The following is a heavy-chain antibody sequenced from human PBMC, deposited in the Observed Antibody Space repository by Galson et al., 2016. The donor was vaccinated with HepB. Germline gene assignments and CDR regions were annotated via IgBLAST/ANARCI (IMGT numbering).Heavy chain of an antibody. CDR2: INKDGSEK. CDR3: SSGGGWESAH. CDR1: AFSFSTYY. D-gene: IGHD1-26*01. V-gene: IGHV3-7*03. J-gene: IGHJ4*02. Sequence: SLRLSCAAPAFSFSTYYMTWVRQAPGKGLEWVANINKDGSEKYYVESVKGRFTISRDNAKNSLYLQMNSLGVDDTAVYYCSSGGGWESAHWGQGTLVSVSS.